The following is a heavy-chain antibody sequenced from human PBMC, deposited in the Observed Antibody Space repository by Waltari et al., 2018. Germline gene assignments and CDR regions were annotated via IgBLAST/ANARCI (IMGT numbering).Heavy chain of an antibody. Sequence: QVQLQESGPGLVKPSQTLSLTCTVPGASISRGSSYWNWIRQSAGKGLEWIGHIYTRGSTIYNPSLESRVTISVDSSKNHFSLKLRSVTAADTAVYFCARGREWFGVRPNMDVWGQGTTVTISS. CDR1: GASISRGSSY. V-gene: IGHV4-61*02. D-gene: IGHD3-10*01. CDR3: ARGREWFGVRPNMDV. J-gene: IGHJ6*02. CDR2: IYTRGST.